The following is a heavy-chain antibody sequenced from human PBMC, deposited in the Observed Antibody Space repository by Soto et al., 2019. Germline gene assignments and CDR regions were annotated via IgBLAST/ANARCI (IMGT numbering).Heavy chain of an antibody. CDR1: GYTFTSYV. CDR3: ARVRKGRDGYYDFWSGYSGNWFDP. J-gene: IGHJ5*02. Sequence: APVKVSCKASGYTFTSYVINWLRQATGQGLEWMGWMNPNSGNTGYAQKFQGRVTMTRNTSISTAYMELSSLRSEDTAVYYCARVRKGRDGYYDFWSGYSGNWFDPWGQGTLVTVSS. CDR2: MNPNSGNT. V-gene: IGHV1-8*01. D-gene: IGHD3-3*01.